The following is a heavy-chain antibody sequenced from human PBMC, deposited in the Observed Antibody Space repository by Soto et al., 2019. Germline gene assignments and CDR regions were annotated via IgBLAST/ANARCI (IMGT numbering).Heavy chain of an antibody. D-gene: IGHD3-9*01. J-gene: IGHJ6*02. V-gene: IGHV3-48*01. CDR1: GFTFSSYS. CDR2: ISSSSSTI. Sequence: GGSLRLSCAASGFTFSSYSMNWVRQAPGKGLEWVSYISSSSSTIYYADSVKGRFTISRDNAKNSLYLQMNSLRVEDTAVYYCARDFDWNYSGMDVWGQGTTVTVSS. CDR3: ARDFDWNYSGMDV.